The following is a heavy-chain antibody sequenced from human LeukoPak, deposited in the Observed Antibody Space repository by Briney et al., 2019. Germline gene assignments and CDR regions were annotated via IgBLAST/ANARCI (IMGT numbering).Heavy chain of an antibody. D-gene: IGHD3-16*02. CDR2: INPNSGGT. CDR3: ARVDRYDYVWGSYRWEAFDI. J-gene: IGHJ3*02. V-gene: IGHV1-2*02. CDR1: GYTFTGYY. Sequence: ASVKVSCKASGYTFTGYYMHWVRQAPGQGLEWMGWINPNSGGTNYAQKFHGRVTMTRDTSISTAYMELSRLRSDDPAVYDCARVDRYDYVWGSYRWEAFDIWGQGTMVTVSS.